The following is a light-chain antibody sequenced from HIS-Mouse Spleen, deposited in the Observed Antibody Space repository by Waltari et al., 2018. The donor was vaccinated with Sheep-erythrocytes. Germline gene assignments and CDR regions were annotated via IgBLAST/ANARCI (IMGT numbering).Light chain of an antibody. V-gene: IGLV3-19*01. CDR3: NSRDSSGNHLGVV. CDR1: RLRSYY. Sequence: SSELTQDPAVSVALGQTVRITCQGDRLRSYYASWFQQKPGQAPVLVIYGKNNRPSGIPDRFSGSSSGNTASLTITAPQAEDEADFYCNSRDSSGNHLGVVFGGGTKLTVL. J-gene: IGLJ2*01. CDR2: GKN.